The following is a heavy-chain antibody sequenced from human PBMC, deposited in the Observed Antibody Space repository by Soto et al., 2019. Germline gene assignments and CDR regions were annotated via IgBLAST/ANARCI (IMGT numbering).Heavy chain of an antibody. CDR3: ASHPLSIWYDYFGY. J-gene: IGHJ4*02. CDR1: GGSVSSGGYY. Sequence: SETLSLTCTVSGGSVSSGGYYWSWIRQPPGKGLEWIGYIYYSGSTNYNPPLKSRVTISVDTYKNQFSLKLSSVTAADTAVYYCASHPLSIWYDYFGYWGQGTLVTVSS. V-gene: IGHV4-61*08. D-gene: IGHD6-13*01. CDR2: IYYSGST.